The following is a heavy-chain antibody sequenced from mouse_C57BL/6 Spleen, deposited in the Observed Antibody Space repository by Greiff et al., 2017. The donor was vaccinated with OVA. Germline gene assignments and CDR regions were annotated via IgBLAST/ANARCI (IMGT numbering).Heavy chain of an antibody. CDR2: IDPSDSYT. V-gene: IGHV1-69*01. CDR1: GYTFTSYW. CDR3: ASGPFAY. Sequence: QVQLQQPGAELVMPGASVKLSCKASGYTFTSYWMHWVKQRPGQGLEWIGEIDPSDSYTNYNQKFKGKSTLTVDKSSSTAYMQLSSLTSEDSAVYYCASGPFAYGGQGTLVTVSA. J-gene: IGHJ3*01.